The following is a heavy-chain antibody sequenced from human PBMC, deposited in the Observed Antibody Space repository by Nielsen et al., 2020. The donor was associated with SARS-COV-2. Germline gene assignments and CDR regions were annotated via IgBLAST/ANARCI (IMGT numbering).Heavy chain of an antibody. V-gene: IGHV4-39*01. CDR3: ARHVGGDGWYFDL. J-gene: IGHJ2*01. CDR1: GGYISNSAFY. D-gene: IGHD3-10*01. CDR2: IYYRGNT. Sequence: SETLSLTCTVSGGYISNSAFYWGWIRQPPGRGLEWIGSIYYRGNTYYNVSLKSRITIAVDTPNNQFSLNLHSVTAADTAVYFCARHVGGDGWYFDLWGRGFQVSVSS.